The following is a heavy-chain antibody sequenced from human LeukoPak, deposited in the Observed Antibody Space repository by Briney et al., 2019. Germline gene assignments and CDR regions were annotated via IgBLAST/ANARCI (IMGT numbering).Heavy chain of an antibody. D-gene: IGHD1-7*01. V-gene: IGHV4-34*01. CDR2: INHSGST. CDR3: ARVSQSLDTGTTAWDWFDP. Sequence: PSETLSHTCAVYGGSFSGYYWSWIRQPPGKGLEWIGEINHSGSTNYNPSLKSRVTISVDTSKNQFSLKLSSVTAADTAVYYCARVSQSLDTGTTAWDWFDPWGQGTLVTVSS. CDR1: GGSFSGYY. J-gene: IGHJ5*02.